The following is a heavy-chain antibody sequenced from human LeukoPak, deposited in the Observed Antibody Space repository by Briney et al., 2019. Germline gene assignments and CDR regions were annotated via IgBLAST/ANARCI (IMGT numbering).Heavy chain of an antibody. J-gene: IGHJ4*02. V-gene: IGHV1-8*02. CDR1: GYTFTGYY. Sequence: ASVKVSCKASGYTFTGYYMHWVRQATGQGLEWMGWMNPNSGNTGYAQKFQGRVTMTRNTSISTAYMELSSLRSEDTAVYYCARVQFIAAAATDYWGQGTLVTVSS. D-gene: IGHD6-13*01. CDR2: MNPNSGNT. CDR3: ARVQFIAAAATDY.